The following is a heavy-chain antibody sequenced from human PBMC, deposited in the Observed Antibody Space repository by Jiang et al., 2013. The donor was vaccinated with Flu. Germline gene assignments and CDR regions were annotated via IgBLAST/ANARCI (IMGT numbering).Heavy chain of an antibody. CDR3: AREGGIVGFKDVFDY. V-gene: IGHV3-64*07. Sequence: VQLVESGGGLVQPGGSLRLSCAASGFAFSSSAMHWVRQAPGKALEYVSAINDNGANTYYSDSVRGRFTISRDNSKNTLYLQMGSLRGEDMAVYYCAREGGIVGFKDVFDYWAREPWSPSPQ. J-gene: IGHJ4*02. D-gene: IGHD1-26*01. CDR1: GFAFSSSA. CDR2: INDNGANT.